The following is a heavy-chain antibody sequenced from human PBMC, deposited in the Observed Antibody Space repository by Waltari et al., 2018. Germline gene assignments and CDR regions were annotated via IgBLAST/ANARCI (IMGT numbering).Heavy chain of an antibody. CDR1: GYTLTELS. CDR3: ATSARTYYYDSSGRPLDY. J-gene: IGHJ4*02. CDR2: FDPEDGET. D-gene: IGHD3-22*01. V-gene: IGHV1-24*01. Sequence: QVQLVPSGAEVKKPGASVKVSCKASGYTLTELSMHWVRQAPGKGLEWMGGFDPEDGETIYAQKFQGRVTMTEDASTDTAYMELSSLRSEDTAVYYCATSARTYYYDSSGRPLDYWGQGTLVTVSS.